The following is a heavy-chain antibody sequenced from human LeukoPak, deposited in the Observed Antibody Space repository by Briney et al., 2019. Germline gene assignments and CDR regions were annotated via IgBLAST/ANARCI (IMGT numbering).Heavy chain of an antibody. CDR1: GGSISSSSYY. Sequence: SETLSLTCTVSGGSISSSSYYWGWIRQPPGKGLEWIGSIYYSGSTYYNPSLKSRVTITVDTSKNQFSLKLSSVTAADTAVYCCARMYSSSWYVKGNWFDPWGQGTLVTVSS. CDR3: ARMYSSSWYVKGNWFDP. D-gene: IGHD6-13*01. CDR2: IYYSGST. V-gene: IGHV4-39*01. J-gene: IGHJ5*02.